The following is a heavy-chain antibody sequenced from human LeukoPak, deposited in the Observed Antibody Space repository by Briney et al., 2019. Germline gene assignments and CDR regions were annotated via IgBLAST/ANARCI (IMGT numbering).Heavy chain of an antibody. D-gene: IGHD3-10*01. V-gene: IGHV4-59*01. CDR3: ARVGTYGSGSYLSWLDY. CDR1: GGSISGVF. J-gene: IGHJ4*02. Sequence: PSETLSLTCTVSGGSISGVFWSWIRQPPGKGLEWIGYIYYSGTTSYNPSLRSRVTISVDTSKNQFSLKLSSVTAADTAVYYCARVGTYGSGSYLSWLDYWGQGTLVTVSS. CDR2: IYYSGTT.